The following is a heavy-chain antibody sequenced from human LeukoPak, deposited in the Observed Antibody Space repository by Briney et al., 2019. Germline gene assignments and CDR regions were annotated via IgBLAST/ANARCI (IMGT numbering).Heavy chain of an antibody. V-gene: IGHV4-34*01. Sequence: SSETLSLTCAVYGGSFSDYYWSWIRQPPGKGLEWIGEINHSGSTNYNPSLKSRVTISVDTSKNQFSLKLSSVTAADTAVYYCARATGGAAAADFDPWGQGTLVTVSS. J-gene: IGHJ5*02. CDR3: ARATGGAAAADFDP. CDR1: GGSFSDYY. CDR2: INHSGST. D-gene: IGHD6-13*01.